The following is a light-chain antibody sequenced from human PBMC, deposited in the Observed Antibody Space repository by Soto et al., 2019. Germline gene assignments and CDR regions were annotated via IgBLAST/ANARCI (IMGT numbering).Light chain of an antibody. CDR1: QSVTSSY. V-gene: IGKV3-20*01. J-gene: IGKJ4*02. Sequence: EIVLTQSPGTLSLSPGERATLSCRASQSVTSSYLAWYQQKPGQAPRLLIYGTSSRATGIADRFSGSGSGTDFTLIVIRLEPEDFAVYYCQQYGSSPLTFGGGTKVEIK. CDR3: QQYGSSPLT. CDR2: GTS.